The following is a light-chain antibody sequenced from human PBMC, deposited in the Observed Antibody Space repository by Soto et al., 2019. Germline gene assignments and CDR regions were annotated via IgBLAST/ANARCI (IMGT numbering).Light chain of an antibody. CDR1: SSDVGGYNY. CDR2: DVS. Sequence: QSVLTQPRSVSGSPGQSVTISCTGTSSDVGGYNYVSWYQQHPGKAPKLMINDVSKRPSGVPDRFSGSKSGNTASLTISGLQAEDEADYYCCSYAGSSNWVFGGGTKLTVL. CDR3: CSYAGSSNWV. J-gene: IGLJ3*02. V-gene: IGLV2-11*01.